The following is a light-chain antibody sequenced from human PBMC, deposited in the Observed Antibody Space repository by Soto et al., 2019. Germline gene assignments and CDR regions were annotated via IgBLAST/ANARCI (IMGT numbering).Light chain of an antibody. CDR2: KAS. V-gene: IGKV1-17*01. CDR3: QQYDSYPYT. J-gene: IGKJ2*01. Sequence: DIQMTQSPSSLSASVGDRVTITCRASQGIRNDLGWYHQRPGKAPKLLIYKASSLESGVPLRFSGSGSGTEFTLTISSLQPDDFASYYCQQYDSYPYTFGQGTKLEIK. CDR1: QGIRND.